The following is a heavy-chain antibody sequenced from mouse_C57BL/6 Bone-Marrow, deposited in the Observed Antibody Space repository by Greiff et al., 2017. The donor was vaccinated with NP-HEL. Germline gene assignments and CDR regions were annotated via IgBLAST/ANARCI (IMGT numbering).Heavy chain of an antibody. D-gene: IGHD2-4*01. V-gene: IGHV5-6*02. Sequence: EVKLMESGGDLVKPGGSLKLSCAASGFTFSSYGMSWVRQTPDKRLEWVATISSGGSYTYYPDSVKGRFTISRDNAKNTLYLQMSSLKSEDTAMYYCARRGDYDGYFDYWGQGTTLTVSS. CDR1: GFTFSSYG. CDR2: ISSGGSYT. J-gene: IGHJ2*01. CDR3: ARRGDYDGYFDY.